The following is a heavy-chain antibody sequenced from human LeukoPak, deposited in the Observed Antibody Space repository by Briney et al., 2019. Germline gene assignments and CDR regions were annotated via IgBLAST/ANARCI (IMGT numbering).Heavy chain of an antibody. CDR3: ARHCGGGSCYSRHWFDP. Sequence: YYSASTNNNPSLKSGVNISVDKCKNKFSLKLISVTAADTAVYYCARHCGGGSCYSRHWFDPWGQGTLVTVSS. J-gene: IGHJ5*02. CDR2: YYSAST. D-gene: IGHD2-15*01. V-gene: IGHV4-59*08.